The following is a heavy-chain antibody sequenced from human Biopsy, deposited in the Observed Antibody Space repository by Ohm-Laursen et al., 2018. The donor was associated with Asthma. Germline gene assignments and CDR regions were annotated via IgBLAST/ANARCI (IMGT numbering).Heavy chain of an antibody. CDR1: GYNFIGFA. D-gene: IGHD3-9*01. V-gene: IGHV1-3*04. CDR2: VNTGNGDT. CDR3: ARTYYDFLTGQVKDVFGV. Sequence: SSVKVSCKASGYNFIGFAIHWVRQAPGQRLEWMGWVNTGNGDTKYSQKFQGRVTITRDTSASTAYMELRSLRSEDTATYYCARTYYDFLTGQVKDVFGVWGQGTMVTVSS. J-gene: IGHJ3*01.